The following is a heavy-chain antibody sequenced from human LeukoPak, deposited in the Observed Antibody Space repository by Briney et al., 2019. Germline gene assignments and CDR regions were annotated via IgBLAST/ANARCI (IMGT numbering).Heavy chain of an antibody. J-gene: IGHJ4*02. D-gene: IGHD6-19*01. CDR1: GFTFSSYG. Sequence: PGRSLRLSCAASGFTFSSYGMHWVRQAPGKGLEWVAVISYDGSNKYYADSVKGRFTISRDNSKNTLYLQMNSLRAEDTAVYYCAKGIAVVGTLLTPPDCWGQGTLVTVSS. CDR2: ISYDGSNK. CDR3: AKGIAVVGTLLTPPDC. V-gene: IGHV3-30*18.